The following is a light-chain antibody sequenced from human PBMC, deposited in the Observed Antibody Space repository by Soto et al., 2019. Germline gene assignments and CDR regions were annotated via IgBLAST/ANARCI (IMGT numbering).Light chain of an antibody. Sequence: QAVVTQPPSVSGAPGQRVTISCTGSSSNMGTGYDVHWYQQHPGMAPKLLIYGNNHRPSGVPDRFSGSKSGTSASLAITGLQAEDEADYYCQSYDSSLRGSVFGGGTKLTVL. CDR2: GNN. CDR1: SSNMGTGYD. J-gene: IGLJ2*01. V-gene: IGLV1-40*01. CDR3: QSYDSSLRGSV.